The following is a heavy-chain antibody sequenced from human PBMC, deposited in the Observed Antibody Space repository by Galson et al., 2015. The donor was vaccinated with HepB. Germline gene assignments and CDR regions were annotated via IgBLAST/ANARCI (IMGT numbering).Heavy chain of an antibody. V-gene: IGHV3-7*03. CDR2: IKQDGSEK. Sequence: SLRLSCAASGFTFSSYWMSWVRQAPGKGLEWVANIKQDGSEKYYVDSVKGRFTISRDNAKNSLYLQMNSLRAEDTAVYYCAREEGGYGQYYFDYWGQGTLVTVSS. CDR3: AREEGGYGQYYFDY. J-gene: IGHJ4*02. D-gene: IGHD3-16*01. CDR1: GFTFSSYW.